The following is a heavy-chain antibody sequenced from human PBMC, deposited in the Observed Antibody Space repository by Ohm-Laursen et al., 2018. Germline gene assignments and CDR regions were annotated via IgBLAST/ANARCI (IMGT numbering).Heavy chain of an antibody. D-gene: IGHD2-21*01. CDR3: ARARMWSYGTLYYFDY. CDR1: GFTFSDYY. Sequence: GSLRLSCAASGFTFSDYYMSWIRLAPGKGLEWVSYISSSGSTIYYADSVKGRFTISRDNAKNSLYLQMNSLRAEDTAVYYCARARMWSYGTLYYFDYWGQGTLVTVSS. CDR2: ISSSGSTI. J-gene: IGHJ4*02. V-gene: IGHV3-11*01.